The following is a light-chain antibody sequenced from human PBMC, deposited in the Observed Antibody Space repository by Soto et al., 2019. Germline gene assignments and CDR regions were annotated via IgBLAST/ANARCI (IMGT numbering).Light chain of an antibody. Sequence: DIQMTKSPSSLSASVGDRVTITCRASQEIRSDLAWYQQKPGKAPRRLVFAASSLQTGVPSRFSGDGYATDVTLIISSLQSEDFATYYCLQHNTFPWTFGQGTKVEI. CDR2: AAS. V-gene: IGKV1-17*01. J-gene: IGKJ1*01. CDR1: QEIRSD. CDR3: LQHNTFPWT.